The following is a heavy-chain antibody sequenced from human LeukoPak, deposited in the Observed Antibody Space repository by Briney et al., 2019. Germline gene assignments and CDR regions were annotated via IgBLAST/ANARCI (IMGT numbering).Heavy chain of an antibody. CDR2: ISYDGSNK. J-gene: IGHJ3*02. D-gene: IGHD3-10*01. V-gene: IGHV3-30*04. CDR1: GFTFSSYA. CDR3: ARGGVWYGELSMSGAFDI. Sequence: PGGSLRLSCAASGFTFSSYAMRWVRQAPGKGLEWVAVISYDGSNKYYADSVKGRFTISRDNSKNTLYLQMNSLRAEDTVVYYCARGGVWYGELSMSGAFDIGGQGTMHTVS.